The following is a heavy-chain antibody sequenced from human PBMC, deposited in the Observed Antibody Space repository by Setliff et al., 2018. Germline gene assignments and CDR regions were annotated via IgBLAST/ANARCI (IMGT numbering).Heavy chain of an antibody. CDR2: INPNSGGT. J-gene: IGHJ6*03. D-gene: IGHD6-13*01. CDR1: GYTFKNYG. V-gene: IGHV1-2*02. CDR3: ARGGGAPYSLAPYYHMDV. Sequence: GASVKVSCKASGYTFKNYGVSWVRQAPGQGLEWMGWINPNSGGTKYAQKFQGRVTMTRDTAISTVYMELSRLRPDDTALYYCARGGGAPYSLAPYYHMDVWGKGTTVTVSS.